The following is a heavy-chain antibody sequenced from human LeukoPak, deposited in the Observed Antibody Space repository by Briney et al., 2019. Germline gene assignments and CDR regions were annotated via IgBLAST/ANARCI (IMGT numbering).Heavy chain of an antibody. CDR1: GDSVSSNSVA. V-gene: IGHV6-1*01. J-gene: IGHJ6*03. Sequence: SQTLSLTCAISGDSVSSNSVAWNWIRQSPSRGLEWLGRTYYRSKWYNDYAVSVKSRITINPDTSRNQFSLQLNSVTPEDTAVYYCAREYSDIAAAGTYYYYMDVWGKGTTVTVSS. CDR3: AREYSDIAAAGTYYYYMDV. CDR2: TYYRSKWYN. D-gene: IGHD6-13*01.